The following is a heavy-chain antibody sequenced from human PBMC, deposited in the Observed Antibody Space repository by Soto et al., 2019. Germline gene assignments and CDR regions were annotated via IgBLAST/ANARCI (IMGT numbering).Heavy chain of an antibody. Sequence: GASVKVSCKVSGYTLTELSMHWVRQAPGKGLEWMGGFDPEDGETIYAQKFQGRVTMTEDTSTDTAYMELSSLRSEDTAVYYCATFVREYSGLSEAFDIWGQGTMVTVSS. CDR1: GYTLTELS. V-gene: IGHV1-24*01. D-gene: IGHD5-12*01. CDR2: FDPEDGET. CDR3: ATFVREYSGLSEAFDI. J-gene: IGHJ3*02.